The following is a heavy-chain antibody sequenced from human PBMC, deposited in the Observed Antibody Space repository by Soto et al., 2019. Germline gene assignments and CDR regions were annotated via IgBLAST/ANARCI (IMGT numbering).Heavy chain of an antibody. D-gene: IGHD3-10*01. V-gene: IGHV3-53*04. CDR3: AREGPYYYASRMDV. CDR1: GIPVSSNY. CDR2: LHSGGDT. J-gene: IGHJ6*04. Sequence: EVQLVESGGGLVQPGGSLRLSCVASGIPVSSNYMTWVRQAPGKGLEWVSVLHSGGDTYYANSVKGRFTISRHDSTNTLYLKINSLPPEDTAVYYCAREGPYYYASRMDVWAKGTTVTVSS.